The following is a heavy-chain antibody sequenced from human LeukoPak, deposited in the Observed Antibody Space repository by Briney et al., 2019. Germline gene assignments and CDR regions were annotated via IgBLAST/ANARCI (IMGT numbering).Heavy chain of an antibody. V-gene: IGHV1-18*01. CDR3: ARDSPDYYDSSDYYWNAFDT. CDR2: ISGYNGNT. CDR1: GYTFTSYG. D-gene: IGHD3-22*01. Sequence: GASVKVSCKASGYTFTSYGISWVREAPGQGLEWMGWISGYNGNTNYAQKLQGRVTMTTDTSTSTAYMELRSLRSDDTAVYYCARDSPDYYDSSDYYWNAFDTWGQGTMVTVSS. J-gene: IGHJ3*02.